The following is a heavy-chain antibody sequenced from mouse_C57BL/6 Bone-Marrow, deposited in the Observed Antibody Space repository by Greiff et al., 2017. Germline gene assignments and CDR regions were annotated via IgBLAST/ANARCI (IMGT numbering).Heavy chain of an antibody. V-gene: IGHV1-5*01. CDR1: GYTFTSYW. CDR3: TREGYGSSFDY. Sequence: EVKLVESGTVLARPGASVKMSCKTSGYTFTSYWMHWVKQRPGQGLEWLGAIYPGNSDTSYNQKFKGKAKLSAVTSASTAYMELIRLTNEDSAVYYCTREGYGSSFDYWGQGTTLTVSS. J-gene: IGHJ2*01. CDR2: IYPGNSDT. D-gene: IGHD1-1*01.